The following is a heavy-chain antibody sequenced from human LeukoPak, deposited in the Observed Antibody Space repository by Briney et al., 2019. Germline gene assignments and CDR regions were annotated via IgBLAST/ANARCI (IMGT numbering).Heavy chain of an antibody. CDR2: ISNDGGGT. Sequence: GGSLRLSCAASGFIFNNYGLIWVRQAPGKGLEWVSAISNDGGGTNYADFVKGRFTISRDNSKNTLFLQMNSLRAEDTALYYCAKGSSGYFVHLWGQGTLVTVFS. CDR1: GFIFNNYG. J-gene: IGHJ5*02. D-gene: IGHD3-22*01. CDR3: AKGSSGYFVHL. V-gene: IGHV3-23*01.